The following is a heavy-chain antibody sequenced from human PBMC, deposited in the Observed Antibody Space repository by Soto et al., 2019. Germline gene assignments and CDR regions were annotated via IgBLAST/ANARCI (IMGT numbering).Heavy chain of an antibody. J-gene: IGHJ4*02. D-gene: IGHD3-10*01. CDR1: GFTFSSYS. CDR2: VVGGGDNI. CDR3: AKRDSGSGRSPPIINY. V-gene: IGHV3-23*01. Sequence: QLLESGGGLVQPGGSLRLSCAASGFTFSSYSMNWVRQAPGKGQQWVETVVGGGDNIFYADSVKGRFTISRDDSQNMVLLQMNSVRAEDTAVYFCAKRDSGSGRSPPIINYWGQGTLVTVS.